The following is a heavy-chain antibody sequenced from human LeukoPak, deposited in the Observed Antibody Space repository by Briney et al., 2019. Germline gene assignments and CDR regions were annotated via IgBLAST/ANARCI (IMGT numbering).Heavy chain of an antibody. CDR1: GYTFTGYY. V-gene: IGHV1-2*02. Sequence: GASVKVSCKASGYTFTGYYMHWVRRAPGQGLEWMGWINPNSGGTNYAQKFQGRVTMTRDTSTSTAYMELSRLRSDDTALYYCVRDSHFVVRGVIGVARGLDYWGQGTLVTVSS. D-gene: IGHD3-10*01. CDR2: INPNSGGT. J-gene: IGHJ4*02. CDR3: VRDSHFVVRGVIGVARGLDY.